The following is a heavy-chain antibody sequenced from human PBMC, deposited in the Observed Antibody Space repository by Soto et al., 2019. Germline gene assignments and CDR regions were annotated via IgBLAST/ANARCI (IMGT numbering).Heavy chain of an antibody. Sequence: EVQLLESGGGLVQPGGSLRVSCAASGFTFSNYAMSWVRQAPGKGLEWVSGISGSGGTTYYADSVKGRFTISRDNSKATLWLQMNSLRAEDAAVYYCARDPKAAPGRWFDPWGQGTLVTVSS. CDR2: ISGSGGTT. CDR3: ARDPKAAPGRWFDP. J-gene: IGHJ5*02. CDR1: GFTFSNYA. V-gene: IGHV3-23*01. D-gene: IGHD6-13*01.